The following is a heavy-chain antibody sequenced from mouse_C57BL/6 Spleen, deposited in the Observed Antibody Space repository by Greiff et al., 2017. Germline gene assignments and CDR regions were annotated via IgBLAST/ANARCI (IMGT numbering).Heavy chain of an antibody. V-gene: IGHV1-64*01. J-gene: IGHJ2*01. CDR3: ARLDFDY. CDR2: IHPNSCNT. Sequence: QFPLQQPGAELVKPGASVKLSCTASGYTFTSYWMHWVKQQPGQGLEWIGMIHPNSCNTNSNEKFKSKATLTVYKSSSTAYMQLSSLTAEDSAVYYCARLDFDYWGQGTTLTVSS. CDR1: GYTFTSYW.